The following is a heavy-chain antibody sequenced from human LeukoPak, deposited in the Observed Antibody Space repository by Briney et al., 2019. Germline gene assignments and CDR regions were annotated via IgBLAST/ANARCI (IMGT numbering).Heavy chain of an antibody. J-gene: IGHJ6*02. V-gene: IGHV4-34*01. D-gene: IGHD5-24*01. CDR1: GGSFSGYY. Sequence: SETLSLTCAVYGGSFSGYYWSWIRQPPGKGLEWIGEINHSGSTNYNPSLKSRVTISVDTSKNQFSLKLSSVTAADTAVYYCARVWRWLPEYYYYGMDVWGQGTTVTVSS. CDR2: INHSGST. CDR3: ARVWRWLPEYYYYGMDV.